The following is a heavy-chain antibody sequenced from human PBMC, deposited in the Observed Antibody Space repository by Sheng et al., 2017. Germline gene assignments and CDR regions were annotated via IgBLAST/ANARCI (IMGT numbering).Heavy chain of an antibody. D-gene: IGHD1-1*01. CDR3: ATLRNSVPKGTVFFYYYYYMDV. CDR2: ISSSSSYT. V-gene: IGHV3-11*05. Sequence: QVQLVESGGGLVKPGGSLRLSCAASGFTFSDYYMSWIRQAPGKGLEWVSYISSSSSYTNYADSVKGRFTISRDNAKNSLYLQMNSLRAEDTAVYYCATLRNSVPKGTVFFYYYYYMDVWGKGTTVTVSS. CDR1: GFTFSDYY. J-gene: IGHJ6*03.